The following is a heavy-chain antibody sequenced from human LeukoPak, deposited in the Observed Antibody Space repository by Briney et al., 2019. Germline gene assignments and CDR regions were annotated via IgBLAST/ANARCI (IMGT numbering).Heavy chain of an antibody. J-gene: IGHJ4*02. CDR1: GFTFSSYG. D-gene: IGHD3-22*01. Sequence: GGSLRLSCAASGFTFSSYGMHWVRQAPGKGLEWVAVIWDDGSNKYYADSVKGRFTISRDNSKNTLYLQMNSLRAEDTAVYYCARVNSSGYHADYWGQGTLVTVSS. V-gene: IGHV3-33*01. CDR3: ARVNSSGYHADY. CDR2: IWDDGSNK.